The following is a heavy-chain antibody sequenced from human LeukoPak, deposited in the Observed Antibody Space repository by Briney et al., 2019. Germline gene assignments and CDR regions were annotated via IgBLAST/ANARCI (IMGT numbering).Heavy chain of an antibody. J-gene: IGHJ3*02. CDR2: ISSSSSYI. Sequence: GGSLRLSCAASGFTFSSYSMNWVRQAPGKGLEWVSSISSSSSYIYYADSVKGRFTISRDNAKNSLYLQMNSLRAEDTAVYYCARSGYCSSTSCPKDAFDIWGQGTMVTVSS. CDR1: GFTFSSYS. D-gene: IGHD2-2*01. V-gene: IGHV3-21*01. CDR3: ARSGYCSSTSCPKDAFDI.